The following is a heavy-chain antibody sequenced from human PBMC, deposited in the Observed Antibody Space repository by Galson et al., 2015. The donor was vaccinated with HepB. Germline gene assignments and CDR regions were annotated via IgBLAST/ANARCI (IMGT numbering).Heavy chain of an antibody. Sequence: CAISGDSVSSNSAAWNWIRQSPSRGLEWLGRTYYRSKWYNDYAVSVKSRITINPDTSKNQFSLQLNSVTPEDTAVYYCARDLGQQLANWFDPWGQGTLVTVSS. J-gene: IGHJ5*02. CDR3: ARDLGQQLANWFDP. CDR2: TYYRSKWYN. D-gene: IGHD6-13*01. V-gene: IGHV6-1*01. CDR1: GDSVSSNSAA.